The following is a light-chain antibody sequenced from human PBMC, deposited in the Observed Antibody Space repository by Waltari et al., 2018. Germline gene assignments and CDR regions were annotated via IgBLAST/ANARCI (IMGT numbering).Light chain of an antibody. J-gene: IGLJ1*01. Sequence: QSALSQPASVSGSPGQSLTITCTGTSTDLAISNLVAWYQHHPNRAPKLIIYEATKRPSGISHRFSGAKSGATASLRISGLQADDEADYYCCSYTGSSTSYGCGGGTKVTVL. V-gene: IGLV2-23*01. CDR2: EAT. CDR1: STDLAISNL. CDR3: CSYTGSSTSYG.